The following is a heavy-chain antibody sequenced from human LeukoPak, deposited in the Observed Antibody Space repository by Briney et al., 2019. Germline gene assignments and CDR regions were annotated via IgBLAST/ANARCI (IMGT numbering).Heavy chain of an antibody. J-gene: IGHJ4*02. Sequence: GGSLRLSCAASGFTFSSYAMSWVRQAPGKGLEWVSAISGSGGSTYYADSVKGRFTISRDNSKNTLYLQMNSLRAEDTAVYYCAREAVAGTGGGFIVDYWGQGTLVTVSS. CDR2: ISGSGGST. V-gene: IGHV3-23*01. D-gene: IGHD6-19*01. CDR3: AREAVAGTGGGFIVDY. CDR1: GFTFSSYA.